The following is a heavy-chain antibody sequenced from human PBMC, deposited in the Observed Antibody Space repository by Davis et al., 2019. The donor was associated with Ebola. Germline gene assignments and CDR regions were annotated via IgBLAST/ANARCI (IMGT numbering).Heavy chain of an antibody. V-gene: IGHV4-4*03. CDR1: VGFIPRSDW. J-gene: IGHJ6*03. D-gene: IGHD3-3*01. Sequence: PQTLSLTCAVSVGFIPRSDWWRWARLPPGKVLEWTGELYYTRSSNSNPSLKRRVTISIDKSKNQFSLRLGSVTAADTAVYYCARAPVIGVVIGPPDVWGKGTTVTVSS. CDR3: ARAPVIGVVIGPPDV. CDR2: LYYTRSS.